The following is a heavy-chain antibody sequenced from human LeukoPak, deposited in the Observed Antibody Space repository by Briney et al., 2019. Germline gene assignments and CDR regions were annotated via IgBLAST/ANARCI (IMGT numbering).Heavy chain of an antibody. Sequence: SQTLSLTCAVSGGSISSGGYSWSWIRQPPGKGLEWIGYIYHSGSTYYNPSLKSRVTISVDTSKNQFSLKLSSVTAADTAVYYCARVGPTYYDYVWGSYRPTPFDYWGQGTLVTVSS. V-gene: IGHV4-30-2*01. J-gene: IGHJ4*02. CDR1: GGSISSGGYS. CDR2: IYHSGST. CDR3: ARVGPTYYDYVWGSYRPTPFDY. D-gene: IGHD3-16*02.